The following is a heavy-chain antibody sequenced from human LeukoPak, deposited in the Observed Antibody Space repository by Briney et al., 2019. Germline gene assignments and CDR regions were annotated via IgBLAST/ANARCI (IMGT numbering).Heavy chain of an antibody. D-gene: IGHD6-6*01. CDR1: GFTFSSYA. CDR2: ISYDGSNK. J-gene: IGHJ4*02. CDR3: ARFSSTPD. Sequence: PGGSLRLSCAASGFTFSSYAMHWVRQAPGKGLEWVAVISYDGSNKYYADFVKGRFTISGDNSKNTLYLQMNSLRAEDTAVYYCARFSSTPDWGQGTLVTVSS. V-gene: IGHV3-30-3*01.